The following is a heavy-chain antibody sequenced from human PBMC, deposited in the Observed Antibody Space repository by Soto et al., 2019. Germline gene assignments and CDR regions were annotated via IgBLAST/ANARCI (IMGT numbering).Heavy chain of an antibody. J-gene: IGHJ4*02. D-gene: IGHD6-19*01. V-gene: IGHV3-53*01. Sequence: EVQLVESGGGLIQPGGSLRLSCAASGFIVSSNYMSWVRQAPGKGLECVSVVYSDGSTYHADSVKGRFTISRDNSKNTLYLQMNSLRAEDTAVYYCASGSGWYSFDYWGQGTLVTVSS. CDR2: VYSDGST. CDR1: GFIVSSNY. CDR3: ASGSGWYSFDY.